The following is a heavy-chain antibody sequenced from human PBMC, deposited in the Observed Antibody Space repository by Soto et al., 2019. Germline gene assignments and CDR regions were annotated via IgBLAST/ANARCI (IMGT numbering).Heavy chain of an antibody. Sequence: QVQLVQSGAEVKKPGSSVKVSCKASGGTFSSYTISWVRQAPGQGLEWMGRIIPILGIANYAQKFQGRVTITADKSTRTAYMELSSLRSEDTAVYYCAEGYCSGGSCYSRGYWYFDLWGRGTLVTVSS. V-gene: IGHV1-69*02. D-gene: IGHD2-15*01. J-gene: IGHJ2*01. CDR3: AEGYCSGGSCYSRGYWYFDL. CDR1: GGTFSSYT. CDR2: IIPILGIA.